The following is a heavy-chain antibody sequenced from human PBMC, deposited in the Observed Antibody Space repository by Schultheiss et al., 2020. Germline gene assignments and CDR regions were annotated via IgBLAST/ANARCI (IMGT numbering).Heavy chain of an antibody. CDR1: GFSLSTGGMS. CDR2: IDWDDDK. D-gene: IGHD3-16*01. V-gene: IGHV2-5*08. Sequence: SGPTLVKPTQTLTLTCTFSGFSLSTGGMSVSWIRQPPGKALEWLARIDWDDDKRYSPSLKSRLTITKDTSKNQVVLTMTNMDPVDTATYYCATDVSLGIGYWGQGTLVTVSS. CDR3: ATDVSLGIGY. J-gene: IGHJ4*02.